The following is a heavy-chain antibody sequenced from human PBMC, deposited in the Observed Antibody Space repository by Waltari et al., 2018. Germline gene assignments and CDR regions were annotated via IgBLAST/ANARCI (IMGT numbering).Heavy chain of an antibody. CDR1: GCSISSSSYY. D-gene: IGHD2-15*01. Sequence: QLQLQESGPGLVKPSETLSLTCTVSGCSISSSSYYWGWIRQPPGKGLEWIGSIYYSGSTYYNPSLKSRVTISVDTSKNQFSLKLSSVTAADTAVYYCARDSGGGAFDYWGQGTLVTVSS. CDR3: ARDSGGGAFDY. J-gene: IGHJ4*02. CDR2: IYYSGST. V-gene: IGHV4-39*07.